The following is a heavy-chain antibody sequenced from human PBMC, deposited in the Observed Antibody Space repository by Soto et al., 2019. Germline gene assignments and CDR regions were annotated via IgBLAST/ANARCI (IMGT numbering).Heavy chain of an antibody. CDR1: GYTFTSYG. CDR3: ARGKWELHYYYYYGMDV. V-gene: IGHV1-18*01. CDR2: ISAYNGNT. Sequence: QVQLVQSGAEVKKPGASVKVSCKASGYTFTSYGISWVRQAPGQGLEWMGWISAYNGNTNYAQKLQGRVTMTTDTSPSTDYMELRSLRSDDTAVYYCARGKWELHYYYYYGMDVWGQGTTVTVSS. J-gene: IGHJ6*02. D-gene: IGHD1-26*01.